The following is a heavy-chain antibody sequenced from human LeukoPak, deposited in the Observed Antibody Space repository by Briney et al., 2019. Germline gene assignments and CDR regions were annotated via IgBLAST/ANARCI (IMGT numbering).Heavy chain of an antibody. J-gene: IGHJ4*02. D-gene: IGHD3-10*01. CDR2: IYYSGST. CDR3: ARHSPVYYDFDY. CDR1: GGSISSYY. Sequence: SETLSLTCTVSGGSISSYYWSWIRQPPGKGLEWIGYIYYSGSTNYNPSLKSRVTISADTSKNQFSLKVNSVTAADTALYYCARHSPVYYDFDYWGQGTLVTVSS. V-gene: IGHV4-59*08.